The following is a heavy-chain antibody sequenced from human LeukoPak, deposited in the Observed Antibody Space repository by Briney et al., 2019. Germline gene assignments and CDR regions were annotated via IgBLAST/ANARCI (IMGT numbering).Heavy chain of an antibody. Sequence: GGSLRLSCAASGFTFSSYSMNWVRQAPGKGLEWVSSISSSSSYIYYADSVKGRFTISRDNAKNSLYLQMNSLRAEDTAVYYCARESIAARPFVDYWDQGTLVTVSS. J-gene: IGHJ4*02. CDR3: ARESIAARPFVDY. V-gene: IGHV3-21*01. D-gene: IGHD6-6*01. CDR1: GFTFSSYS. CDR2: ISSSSSYI.